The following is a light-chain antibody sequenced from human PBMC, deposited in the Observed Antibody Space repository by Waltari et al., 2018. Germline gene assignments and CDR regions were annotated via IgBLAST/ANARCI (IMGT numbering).Light chain of an antibody. V-gene: IGLV3-1*01. Sequence: SYELTQPPSVSVSPGQTARITCSGDRLTDRYVSWYQHKPGHSPVLLIYRDTRRPSGSPERFSGSTAGNTVALTISGTQALEEAVYYCQAWDTYIHVVFGGGTKLTVL. CDR1: RLTDRY. CDR2: RDT. J-gene: IGLJ2*01. CDR3: QAWDTYIHVV.